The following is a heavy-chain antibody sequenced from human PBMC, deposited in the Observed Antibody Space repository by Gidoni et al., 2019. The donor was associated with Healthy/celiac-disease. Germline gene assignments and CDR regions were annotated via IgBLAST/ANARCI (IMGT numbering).Heavy chain of an antibody. CDR1: GFTVSRYA. CDR3: AKGSTSRGMWSVAFDI. J-gene: IGHJ3*02. Sequence: EVQLLESGGGLVQPGGSLRLSCAASGFTVSRYAMSWVRQAPGKGLEWVSAISGSGGSTYYADSVKGRFTISRDNSKNTLYLQMNSLRAEDTAVYYCAKGSTSRGMWSVAFDIWGQGTMVTVSS. D-gene: IGHD2-2*01. CDR2: ISGSGGST. V-gene: IGHV3-23*01.